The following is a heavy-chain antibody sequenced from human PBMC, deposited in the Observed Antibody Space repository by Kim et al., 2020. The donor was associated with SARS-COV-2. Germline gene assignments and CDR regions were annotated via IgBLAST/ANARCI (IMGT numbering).Heavy chain of an antibody. CDR3: ATSFARWYDYVWGSYRDAFDI. D-gene: IGHD3-16*02. CDR1: GYTFTSYA. CDR2: INTNTGNP. V-gene: IGHV7-4-1*02. Sequence: ASVKVSCKASGYTFTSYAMNWVRQAPGQGLEWMGWINTNTGNPTYAQGFTGRFVFSLDTSVSTAYLQISSLKAEDTAVYYCATSFARWYDYVWGSYRDAFDIWGQGTMVTVSS. J-gene: IGHJ3*02.